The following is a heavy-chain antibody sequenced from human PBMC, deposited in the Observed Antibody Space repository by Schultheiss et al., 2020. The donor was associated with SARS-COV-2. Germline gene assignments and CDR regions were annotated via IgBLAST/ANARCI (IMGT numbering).Heavy chain of an antibody. CDR1: GGSISTYY. CDR3: ARDSVGATRRGVGDDY. J-gene: IGHJ4*02. CDR2: IYYSGST. V-gene: IGHV4-59*12. Sequence: SETLSLTCTVSGGSISTYYCSWIRQPPGKGLEWIGYIYYSGSTNYNPSLKSRVTMSVDTSKNQFSLKLSSVTAADTAVYYCARDSVGATRRGVGDDYWGQGTLVTVSS. D-gene: IGHD1-26*01.